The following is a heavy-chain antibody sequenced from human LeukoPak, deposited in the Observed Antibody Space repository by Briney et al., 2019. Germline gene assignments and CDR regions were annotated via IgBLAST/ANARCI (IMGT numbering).Heavy chain of an antibody. CDR3: ARGICPNGVCSFHPFDY. CDR2: FFYSGST. Sequence: KPSETLSLTCTVSGGSISNYYWSWIRQPPGKELEWNGYFFYSGSTNYNPSLKSRVTISVDTSKNQFSLKLTSVTAADTAVYYCARGICPNGVCSFHPFDYWGQGTLVTVSS. D-gene: IGHD2-8*01. CDR1: GGSISNYY. J-gene: IGHJ4*02. V-gene: IGHV4-59*01.